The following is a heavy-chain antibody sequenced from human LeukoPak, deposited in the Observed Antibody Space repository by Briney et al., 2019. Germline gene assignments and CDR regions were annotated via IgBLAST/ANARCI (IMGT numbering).Heavy chain of an antibody. Sequence: SETLSLTCTVSGGSISSYYWSWIRQPPGKGLEWMGYIYYSGSTNYNPSLKSRVTISVDTSKNQFSLKLSSVTAADTAVYYCARGHYDSSGEDYWGQGTLVTVSS. V-gene: IGHV4-59*01. J-gene: IGHJ4*02. CDR2: IYYSGST. CDR1: GGSISSYY. CDR3: ARGHYDSSGEDY. D-gene: IGHD3-22*01.